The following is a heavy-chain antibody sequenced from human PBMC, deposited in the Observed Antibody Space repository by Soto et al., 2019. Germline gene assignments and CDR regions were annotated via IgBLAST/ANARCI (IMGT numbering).Heavy chain of an antibody. CDR3: ARGQVVAAQH. Sequence: SETLSLTCTVSGGNISSGCYSWSWIRQPPGKGLEWIGYIYHSGSTYYNPSLKSRVTISVDRSKNQFSLKLSSVTAADTAVYYCARGQVVAAQHWGQGTLVTVSS. D-gene: IGHD2-15*01. CDR1: GGNISSGCYS. J-gene: IGHJ4*02. V-gene: IGHV4-30-2*01. CDR2: IYHSGST.